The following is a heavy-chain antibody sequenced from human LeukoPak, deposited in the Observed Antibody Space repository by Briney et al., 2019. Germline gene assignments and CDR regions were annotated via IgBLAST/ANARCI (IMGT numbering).Heavy chain of an antibody. Sequence: SETLSLTCTVSGGSISSSSYYWGWIRLPPGKGLGWVGSIYYSGSTYYNPSLKSRVTISVDTSKNQFSLKLSSVTAADTAVYYCATQLWFGELRYFDYWGQGTLVTVSS. CDR2: IYYSGST. V-gene: IGHV4-39*01. J-gene: IGHJ4*02. CDR1: GGSISSSSYY. CDR3: ATQLWFGELRYFDY. D-gene: IGHD3-10*01.